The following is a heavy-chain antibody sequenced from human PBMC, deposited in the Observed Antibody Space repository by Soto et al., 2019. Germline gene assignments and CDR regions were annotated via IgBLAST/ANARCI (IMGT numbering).Heavy chain of an antibody. CDR3: ALQPFDY. D-gene: IGHD4-4*01. CDR1: GFTFSSYG. CDR2: ISYDGSNK. J-gene: IGHJ4*02. V-gene: IGHV3-30*03. Sequence: SLILSCAASGFTFSSYGMHWVRQAPGKGLEWVAVISYDGSNKYYADSVKGRFTISRDNSKNTLYLQMNSLRAEDTAVYYCALQPFDYWGQGTLVTVYS.